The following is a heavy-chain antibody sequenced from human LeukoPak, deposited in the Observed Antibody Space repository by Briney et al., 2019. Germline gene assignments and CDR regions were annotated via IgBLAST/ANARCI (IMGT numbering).Heavy chain of an antibody. D-gene: IGHD6-13*01. CDR3: ARGDKQLVFNRNKGGFDP. Sequence: GGSLRLSCAASGFTFSNAWMSWVRQAPGKGLEWVSTISSGATYHADSVKGRFTISRDNSKNTLYLQMNSLRTEDTAVYYCARGDKQLVFNRNKGGFDPWGQGTLVTVSS. CDR1: GFTFSNAW. J-gene: IGHJ5*02. CDR2: ISSGAT. V-gene: IGHV3-66*02.